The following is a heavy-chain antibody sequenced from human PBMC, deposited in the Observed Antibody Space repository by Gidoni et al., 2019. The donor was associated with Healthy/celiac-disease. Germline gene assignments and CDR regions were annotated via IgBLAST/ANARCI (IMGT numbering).Heavy chain of an antibody. D-gene: IGHD6-13*01. Sequence: EVQLVESGGGLVQPGGYLRLSCAASGFTFSSYWMRWVRQAPGKGLEWVANIKQDGSEKYYVDSVKGRFTISRDNAKNSLYLQMNSLRAEDTAVYYCASSRAAAEENWGQGTLVTVSS. J-gene: IGHJ4*02. CDR2: IKQDGSEK. CDR3: ASSRAAAEEN. CDR1: GFTFSSYW. V-gene: IGHV3-7*03.